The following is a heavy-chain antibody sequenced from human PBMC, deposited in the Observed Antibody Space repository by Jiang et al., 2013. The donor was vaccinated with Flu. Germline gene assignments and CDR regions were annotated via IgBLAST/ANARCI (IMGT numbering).Heavy chain of an antibody. CDR1: GFSLSTSGMC. CDR3: ARIGSSGYYFDY. V-gene: IGHV2-70*11. Sequence: TFSGFSLSTSGMCVSWIRQPPGKALEWLARIDWDDDKYYRTSLKTRLTISKDTSKNQVVLTMTNMDPVDTATYYCARIGSSGYYFDYWGQGTLVTVSS. D-gene: IGHD3-22*01. J-gene: IGHJ4*02. CDR2: IDWDDDK.